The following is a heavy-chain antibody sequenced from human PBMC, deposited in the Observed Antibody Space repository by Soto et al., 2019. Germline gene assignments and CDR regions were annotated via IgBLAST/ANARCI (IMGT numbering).Heavy chain of an antibody. V-gene: IGHV1-18*01. CDR2: ISDYNGNT. J-gene: IGHJ6*02. CDR1: GYTFSSYG. Sequence: QVQLVQSGVEVKKAGASLKVSCKASGYTFSSYGISCAQQAPGQRLERLGWISDYNGNTHYAQKFQGRLVIATDTSTRAAYMELRGLRSDDTAAYFCAREGYYSGSGTYSPPRYYGMDVWGQGTTVTVSS. CDR3: AREGYYSGSGTYSPPRYYGMDV. D-gene: IGHD3-10*01.